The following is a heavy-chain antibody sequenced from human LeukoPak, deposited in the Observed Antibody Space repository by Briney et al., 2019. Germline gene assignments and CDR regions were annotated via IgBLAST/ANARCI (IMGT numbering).Heavy chain of an antibody. D-gene: IGHD3-10*01. V-gene: IGHV3-11*01. J-gene: IGHJ3*02. CDR3: ARGARDVLLWFGEIKLNAFDI. CDR2: ISSSGSTI. CDR1: GFTFSDYY. Sequence: PGGSLRLSCAASGFTFSDYYMSWIRQAPGEGLEWVSYISSSGSTIYYADSVKGRFTISRDNAKNSLYLQMNSLRAEDTAVYYCARGARDVLLWFGEIKLNAFDIWGQGTMVTVSS.